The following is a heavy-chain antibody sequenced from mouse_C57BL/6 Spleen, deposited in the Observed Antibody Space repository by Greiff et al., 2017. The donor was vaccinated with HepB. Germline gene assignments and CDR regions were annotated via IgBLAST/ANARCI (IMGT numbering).Heavy chain of an antibody. CDR2: SRNKANDYTT. CDR3: ARDANSKGWYFDV. CDR1: GFTFSDFY. J-gene: IGHJ1*03. D-gene: IGHD2-5*01. Sequence: EVMLVESGGGLVQSGRSLRLSCATSGFTFSDFYMEWVRQAPGKGLEWIAASRNKANDYTTEYSASVKVRFIVSRDTSQSILYLQMNALRAEDTAIFYCARDANSKGWYFDVWGTGTTVTVAS. V-gene: IGHV7-1*01.